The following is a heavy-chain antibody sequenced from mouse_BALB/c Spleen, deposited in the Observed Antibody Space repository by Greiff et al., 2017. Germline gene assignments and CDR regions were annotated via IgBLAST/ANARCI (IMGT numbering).Heavy chain of an antibody. V-gene: IGHV1-69*01. Sequence: QVQLQQPGAELVMPGASVKMSCKASGYTFTDYWMHWVKQRPGQGLEWIGAIDTSDSYTSYNQKFKGKATLTVDESSSTAYMQLSSLTSEDSAVYYCASGPYAMDYWGQGTSVTVSS. J-gene: IGHJ4*01. CDR3: ASGPYAMDY. CDR1: GYTFTDYW. CDR2: IDTSDSYT.